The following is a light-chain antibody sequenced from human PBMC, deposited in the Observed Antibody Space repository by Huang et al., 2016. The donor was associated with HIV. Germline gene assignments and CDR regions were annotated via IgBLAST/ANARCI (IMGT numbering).Light chain of an antibody. CDR2: GAS. V-gene: IGKV3-15*01. Sequence: EIVLTQSPATLSVSPGERATLSCTTSQTVRNNRAWYQQKPGQAPSPLVHGASTRATGIPARFSGIGSGTEFTLTITSLQSEDFAVYYCQHHKDWPWTVGQGTRVDIK. J-gene: IGKJ1*01. CDR1: QTVRNN. CDR3: QHHKDWPWT.